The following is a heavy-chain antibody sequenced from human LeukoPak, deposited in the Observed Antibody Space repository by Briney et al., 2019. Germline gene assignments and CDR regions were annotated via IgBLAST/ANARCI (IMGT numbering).Heavy chain of an antibody. J-gene: IGHJ4*02. Sequence: APVKVSCKASGYSFTSFGISWVRQAPGQGPEWMAWISAYNGDTRYEPKFQGRVTMTTDTSTSTTYMELRSLRSDDTAVYYCARDLGTYGSSSIFFDYWGQGTLVTVSS. CDR3: ARDLGTYGSSSIFFDY. V-gene: IGHV1-18*01. CDR2: ISAYNGDT. D-gene: IGHD6-6*01. CDR1: GYSFTSFG.